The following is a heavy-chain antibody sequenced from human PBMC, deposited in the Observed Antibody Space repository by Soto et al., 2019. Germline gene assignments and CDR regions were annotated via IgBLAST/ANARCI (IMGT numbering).Heavy chain of an antibody. D-gene: IGHD6-13*01. V-gene: IGHV1-69*01. J-gene: IGHJ4*02. CDR1: GGTFSSYA. CDR3: ARERVLAAAGPDYYFDY. Sequence: QVQLVQSGAEVKKPGSSVKVSCKASGGTFSSYAISWVRQAPGQGLEWMGGIIPIFGTANYAQKFQGRVTITADESTSTAYMELSSLRSEDTAVYYCARERVLAAAGPDYYFDYWGKGTLVTVSS. CDR2: IIPIFGTA.